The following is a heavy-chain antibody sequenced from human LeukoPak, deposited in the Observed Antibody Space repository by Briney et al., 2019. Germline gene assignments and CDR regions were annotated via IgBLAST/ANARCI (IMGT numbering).Heavy chain of an antibody. CDR3: ARVGGNYDILTGYYDY. Sequence: PGGSLRLSCAASGFPFSTYWMSWVRQAQGKGLEWVANINQDGSEEYYVDSVKGRFTISRDNAKNSLFLQMNSLRAGDTAVYYCARVGGNYDILTGYYDYWGQGTLVTVSS. CDR1: GFPFSTYW. J-gene: IGHJ4*02. D-gene: IGHD3-9*01. V-gene: IGHV3-7*04. CDR2: INQDGSEE.